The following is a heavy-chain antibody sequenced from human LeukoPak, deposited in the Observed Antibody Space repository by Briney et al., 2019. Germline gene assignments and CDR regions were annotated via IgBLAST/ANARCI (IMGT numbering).Heavy chain of an antibody. CDR3: ARRGYCSSTSCPPTRNWFDP. Sequence: ASVKVSCKASGYTFTGYYMHWVRQAPGQGLEWMGWINPNSGGTNYAQKFQGRVTMTRDTSISTAYMELSRLRSDDTAVYYCARRGYCSSTSCPPTRNWFDPWGQGTLVTVSS. D-gene: IGHD2-2*01. J-gene: IGHJ5*02. V-gene: IGHV1-2*02. CDR1: GYTFTGYY. CDR2: INPNSGGT.